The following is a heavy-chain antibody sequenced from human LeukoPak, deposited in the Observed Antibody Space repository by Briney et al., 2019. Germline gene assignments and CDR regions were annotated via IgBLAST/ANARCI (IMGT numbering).Heavy chain of an antibody. CDR1: GFTFRNYW. V-gene: IGHV3-7*01. J-gene: IGHJ4*02. CDR3: AKSHASYRVEHY. CDR2: TKPDGSAE. Sequence: PGGSLRLSCAASGFTFRNYWMGWVRQAPGKGLEWVANTKPDGSAEYYADSVRGRFTTSRDNANNLLYLQMNRLRAEDTAVYYCAKSHASYRVEHYWGQGTLVTVSS. D-gene: IGHD1-26*01.